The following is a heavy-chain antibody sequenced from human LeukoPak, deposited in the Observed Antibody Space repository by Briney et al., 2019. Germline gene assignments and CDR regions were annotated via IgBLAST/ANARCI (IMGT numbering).Heavy chain of an antibody. J-gene: IGHJ4*02. CDR3: ARDLEAANTYYFDY. V-gene: IGHV3-66*01. Sequence: GGSLRLSCVAFGFTSEDYGMSWVRQAPGKGLEWVSIISSAGTTYYADSVKGRFTISRDNSKNTVYLQVNSLRDEDTAVYYCARDLEAANTYYFDYWGQGTMVTVSS. CDR2: ISSAGTT. D-gene: IGHD6-13*01. CDR1: GFTSEDYG.